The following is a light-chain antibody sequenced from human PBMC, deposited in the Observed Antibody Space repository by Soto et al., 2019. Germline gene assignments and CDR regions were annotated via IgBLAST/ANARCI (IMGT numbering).Light chain of an antibody. CDR3: SSFAGNNNNL. V-gene: IGLV2-8*01. CDR1: NSDIGAYNY. Sequence: QSVLTQPPSASGSPGQSVTISCTGTNSDIGAYNYVSWYQQHPGKAPTVIIYEVIQRPSGVPDRFSGSKSGNTASLTVSGLQAEDEADYYCSSFAGNNNNLFGGGTKLTVL. CDR2: EVI. J-gene: IGLJ3*02.